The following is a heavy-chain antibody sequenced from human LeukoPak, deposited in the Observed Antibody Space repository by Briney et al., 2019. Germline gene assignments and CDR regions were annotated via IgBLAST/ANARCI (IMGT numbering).Heavy chain of an antibody. CDR3: AKDNSGGSGSYYNGGVFDY. D-gene: IGHD3-10*01. CDR2: IRYDGSNK. CDR1: GFTFSSYG. Sequence: GGSLRLSCAASGFTFSSYGMHWVRQAPGKGLEWVAFIRYDGSNKYYADSVKGRFTISRDNSKNTLYLQMNSLRAEDTAVYYCAKDNSGGSGSYYNGGVFDYWGQGTLVTVSS. V-gene: IGHV3-30*02. J-gene: IGHJ4*02.